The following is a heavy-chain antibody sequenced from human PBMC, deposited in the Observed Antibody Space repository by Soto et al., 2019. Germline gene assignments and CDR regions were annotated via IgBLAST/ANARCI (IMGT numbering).Heavy chain of an antibody. V-gene: IGHV1-8*01. CDR3: ARRAVLLCFGESRRYYYYMDV. CDR1: GYTFTSYD. Sequence: GASVKVSCKASGYTFTSYDINWVRQATGQGLEWMGWMNPNSGNTGYAQKFQGRVTMTRNTSISTAYMELSSLRSEDTAVYYCARRAVLLCFGESRRYYYYMDVWGKGTTVTVSS. J-gene: IGHJ6*03. CDR2: MNPNSGNT. D-gene: IGHD3-10*01.